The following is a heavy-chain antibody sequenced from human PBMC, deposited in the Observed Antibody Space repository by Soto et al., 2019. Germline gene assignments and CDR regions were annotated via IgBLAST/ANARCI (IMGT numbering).Heavy chain of an antibody. CDR1: EYTISSYA. Sequence: RDSCGAAEYTISSYAMNYVSKAPGKGLEWVSAISGSGGSTYYADSVKGRFTISRDNSKNTLYLQMNSLRAEDTAVYYCAKETGTTSYFDYWGQGTLVTVSS. V-gene: IGHV3-23*01. CDR3: AKETGTTSYFDY. J-gene: IGHJ4*02. CDR2: ISGSGGST. D-gene: IGHD1-1*01.